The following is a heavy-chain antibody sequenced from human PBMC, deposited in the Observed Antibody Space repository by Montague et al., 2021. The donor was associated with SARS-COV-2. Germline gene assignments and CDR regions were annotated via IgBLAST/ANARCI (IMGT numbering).Heavy chain of an antibody. J-gene: IGHJ4*02. CDR1: GFTFNNYA. D-gene: IGHD6-19*01. V-gene: IGHV3-30*09. Sequence: SLRLPCAASGFTFNNYAMHWVRQAPGKGLEWVAIISYDGSNKYYADSVKGRFAISRDNSKNTLYLQMNSLRAEDTAVYYCVRASLIKARIAVAGTTVYWGQGTLVTISP. CDR2: ISYDGSNK. CDR3: VRASLIKARIAVAGTTVY.